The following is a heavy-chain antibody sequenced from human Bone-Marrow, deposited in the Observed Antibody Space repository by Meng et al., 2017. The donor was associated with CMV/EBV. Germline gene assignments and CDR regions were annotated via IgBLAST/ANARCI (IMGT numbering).Heavy chain of an antibody. CDR1: VNFSDYY. CDR2: ISSSGSNI. CDR3: ARDGAGYSGYDGAVDY. J-gene: IGHJ4*02. V-gene: IGHV3-11*01. Sequence: VNFSDYYMSWMRQAPGKGLEWVSYISSSGSNIYYADSVKGRFTISRDNAKNSLYLQMNSLRAEDTAVYYCARDGAGYSGYDGAVDYWGQGTLVTVSS. D-gene: IGHD5-12*01.